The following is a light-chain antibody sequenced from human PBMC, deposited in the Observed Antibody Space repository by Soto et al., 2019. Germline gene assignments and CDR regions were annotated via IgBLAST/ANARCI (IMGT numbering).Light chain of an antibody. CDR3: QKYENVPT. CDR2: DAS. CDR1: QEITTL. V-gene: IGKV1-33*01. Sequence: DLQLTQSPSFLSASVGDSVTITCQASQEITTLLNWYHQRPGKAPKLLISDASILQAGVPSRFRGSGTGKRFIFTITRRRPEEVGRYYFQKYENVPTFGRGPEVG. J-gene: IGKJ2*01.